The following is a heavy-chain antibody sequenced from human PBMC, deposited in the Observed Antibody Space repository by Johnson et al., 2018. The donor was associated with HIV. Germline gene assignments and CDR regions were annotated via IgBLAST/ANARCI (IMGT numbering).Heavy chain of an antibody. J-gene: IGHJ3*02. CDR2: ISSDGRT. D-gene: IGHD3-22*01. CDR1: GFTVGSKY. V-gene: IGHV3-66*01. Sequence: EVQLVESGGGLVQPGGSLRLSCAASGFTVGSKYMIWVRLAPGEGLEWVSGISSDGRTHYPDSVKGRFSIPRDNSKNTLSLPMNSVRADDTAGYFCASSVNVQGGYDIWGQGTMVTASS. CDR3: ASSVNVQGGYDI.